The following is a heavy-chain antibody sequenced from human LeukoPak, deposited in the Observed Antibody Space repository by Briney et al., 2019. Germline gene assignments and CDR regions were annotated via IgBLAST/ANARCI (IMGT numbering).Heavy chain of an antibody. CDR1: GFTFSSYA. D-gene: IGHD3-10*01. V-gene: IGHV3-23*01. Sequence: GGSLRLSCAASGFTFSSYAMSWVRQAPGKGLEWVSAISNTGGSTYYADSVKGRFTISRDNSKNTLYLQMNSLRAEDTAVYYCAKSALVRGTTGTFDYWGQGTLVTVSS. CDR3: AKSALVRGTTGTFDY. CDR2: ISNTGGST. J-gene: IGHJ4*02.